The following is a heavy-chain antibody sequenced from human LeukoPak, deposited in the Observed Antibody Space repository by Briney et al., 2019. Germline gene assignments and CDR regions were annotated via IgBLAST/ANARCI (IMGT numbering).Heavy chain of an antibody. J-gene: IGHJ4*02. D-gene: IGHD3-3*01. CDR3: ARGKGFTISFIDY. CDR1: GFTFSSYA. Sequence: PGGSLRLSCAASGFTFSSYAMSWVRQAPGKGLEWVAVIWYDGSNKYYADSVKGRFTISRDNSKNTLYLQMNSLRAEDTAVYYCARGKGFTISFIDYWGQGTLVTVSS. V-gene: IGHV3-33*08. CDR2: IWYDGSNK.